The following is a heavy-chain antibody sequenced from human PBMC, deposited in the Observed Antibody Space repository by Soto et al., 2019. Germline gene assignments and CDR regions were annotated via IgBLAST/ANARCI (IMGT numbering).Heavy chain of an antibody. J-gene: IGHJ6*03. Sequence: GGSLRLSCAASGFTFSSYGMHWVRQAPGKGLEWVAVIWYDGSNKYYVDSVKGRFTISRDNSKNTRYLEMNSLRAEDTAVYYWARPPSLMDVWGKGTTVTVSS. CDR2: IWYDGSNK. CDR3: ARPPSLMDV. CDR1: GFTFSSYG. V-gene: IGHV3-33*01.